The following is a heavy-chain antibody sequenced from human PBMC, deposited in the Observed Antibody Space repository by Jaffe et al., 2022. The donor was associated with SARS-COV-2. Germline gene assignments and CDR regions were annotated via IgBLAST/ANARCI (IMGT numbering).Heavy chain of an antibody. V-gene: IGHV4-39*01. J-gene: IGHJ6*02. CDR3: ARQVRGLSPFYSSSSYYYYYGMDV. Sequence: QLQLQESGPGLVKPSETLSLTCTVSGGSISSSSYYWGWIRQPPGKGLEWIGSIYYSGSTYYNPSLKSRVTISVDTSKNQFSLKLSSVTAADTAVYYCARQVRGLSPFYSSSSYYYYYGMDVWGQGTTVTVSS. CDR2: IYYSGST. CDR1: GGSISSSSYY. D-gene: IGHD6-6*01.